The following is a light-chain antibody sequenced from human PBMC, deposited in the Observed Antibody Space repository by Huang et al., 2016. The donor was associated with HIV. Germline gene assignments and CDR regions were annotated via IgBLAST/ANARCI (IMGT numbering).Light chain of an antibody. CDR1: QSIRSL. CDR3: QHYNGYSST. Sequence: DIQMTQSPSTLSASVGDRVTIACRASQSIRSLLAWYQQKAGKAPKLLTYKSSILESGVPSSFRGSESGTEFTLTISSLQSDDFATYYCQHYNGYSSTFGQGTKLEIK. CDR2: KSS. V-gene: IGKV1-5*03. J-gene: IGKJ2*01.